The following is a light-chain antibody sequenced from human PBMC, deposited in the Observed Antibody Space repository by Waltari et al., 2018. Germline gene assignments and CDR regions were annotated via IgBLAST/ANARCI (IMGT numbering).Light chain of an antibody. CDR3: SSYTSSSTLV. CDR2: DVS. Sequence: QSALTQPASVSGSPGQSITISCTGPSSDVGRYIYVSWDQQHPGKVHKVIIYDVSKRPSGVSNRFSGSKSGNTASLTISGLQAEDEADYYCSSYTSSSTLVFGGGTKLTVL. V-gene: IGLV2-14*01. J-gene: IGLJ2*01. CDR1: SSDVGRYIY.